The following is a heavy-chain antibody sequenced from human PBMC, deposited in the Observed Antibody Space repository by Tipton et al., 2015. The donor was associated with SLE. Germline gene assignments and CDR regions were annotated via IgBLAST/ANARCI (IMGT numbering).Heavy chain of an antibody. D-gene: IGHD3-22*01. CDR1: GGSISSHY. Sequence: TLSLTCTVSGGSISSHYWSWIWQPPRKGLEWIGYIYYSGSTNYKPSLKSRVTISVDTSKNQFSLKLSSVTAADTAVYYCARLGLLNYYDSSGYFSGAFDIWGQGTMVTVS. V-gene: IGHV4-59*11. CDR2: IYYSGST. J-gene: IGHJ3*02. CDR3: ARLGLLNYYDSSGYFSGAFDI.